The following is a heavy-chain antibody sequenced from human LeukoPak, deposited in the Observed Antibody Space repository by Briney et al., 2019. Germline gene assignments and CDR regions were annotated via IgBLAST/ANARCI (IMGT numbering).Heavy chain of an antibody. J-gene: IGHJ4*02. Sequence: GGSLRLSCAASGFTFSSYAMSWVRQAPGKGLEWVSAISGSGGSTYYADSVKGRFTISRDNSKNTLYLQMNSLRAEDTAVYYCAKGVAVPAAVKVKNYFDYWGQGTLVTVSS. CDR2: ISGSGGST. CDR1: GFTFSSYA. V-gene: IGHV3-23*01. D-gene: IGHD2-2*01. CDR3: AKGVAVPAAVKVKNYFDY.